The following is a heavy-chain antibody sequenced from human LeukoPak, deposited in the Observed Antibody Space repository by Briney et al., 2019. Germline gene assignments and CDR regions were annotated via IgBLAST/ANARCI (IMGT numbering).Heavy chain of an antibody. J-gene: IGHJ4*02. CDR2: LSDSGDNT. CDR3: AKDRSYSGDYYHRIDY. Sequence: GGSLRLSCAASGFTFSSFAMSWVRQGPGKGLEWVSSLSDSGDNTHYADSVKGRFTISRDNSKNTLFLQMNSLRAEDTAVYFCAKDRSYSGDYYHRIDYWGQGTLVTVSS. CDR1: GFTFSSFA. D-gene: IGHD1-26*01. V-gene: IGHV3-23*01.